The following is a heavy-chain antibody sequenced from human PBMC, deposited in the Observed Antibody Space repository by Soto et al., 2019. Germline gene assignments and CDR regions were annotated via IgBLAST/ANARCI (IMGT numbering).Heavy chain of an antibody. D-gene: IGHD2-2*01. CDR2: ISPTTGGT. Sequence: EASVKVSCKTSGYTFTAFYIHWVRQAPGQGLEWMGWISPTTGGTSHAQNFQGRVTMTRDTSIYTAYMELSGLTSDDTAVYFCARDLGVPSVPNPFDYWGQGTLVTVSS. CDR1: GYTFTAFY. CDR3: ARDLGVPSVPNPFDY. V-gene: IGHV1-2*02. J-gene: IGHJ4*02.